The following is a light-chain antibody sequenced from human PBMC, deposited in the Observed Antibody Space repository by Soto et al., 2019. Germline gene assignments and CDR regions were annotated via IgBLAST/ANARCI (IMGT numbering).Light chain of an antibody. CDR2: GVS. J-gene: IGKJ1*01. CDR3: QQYSDSPRT. CDR1: QTVNRNY. Sequence: EIILTQSPGTLALSPGDGATLSCRASQTVNRNYLAWYHQRPGQPPRLLIYGVSNRASGVPDRFSGDGSGTEFTLTIGRLDHDDFGVYYWQQYSDSPRTFGQGTKVEVK. V-gene: IGKV3-20*01.